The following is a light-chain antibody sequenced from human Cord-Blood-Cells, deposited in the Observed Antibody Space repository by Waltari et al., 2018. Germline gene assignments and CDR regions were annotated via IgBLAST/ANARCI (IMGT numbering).Light chain of an antibody. CDR3: CSYAGSSTWV. J-gene: IGLJ3*02. CDR1: SSDVGCSNP. V-gene: IGLV2-23*01. Sequence: QSALTQPASVSGSPGQSITLSCTGPSSDVGCSNPVSWYQQPPGKAPKLMIYEGSKRPSGVSNRFSGSKSCNTASLTISGLQAEDEADYYCCSYAGSSTWVFGGGTKLTVL. CDR2: EGS.